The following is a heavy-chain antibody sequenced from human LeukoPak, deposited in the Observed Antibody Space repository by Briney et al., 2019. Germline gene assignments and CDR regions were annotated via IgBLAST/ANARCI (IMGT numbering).Heavy chain of an antibody. V-gene: IGHV1-2*02. D-gene: IGHD5-12*01. CDR2: INPNSVGT. Sequence: GASVKVSCKASGYTFTAYYMHWVRQAPGQELEWMGWINPNSVGTNYAQKFQGRVTMTRDTSINTIYMELSRLRSDDTAVYYCARSSYSAYADSDYWGQGTLVSVSS. CDR3: ARSSYSAYADSDY. CDR1: GYTFTAYY. J-gene: IGHJ4*02.